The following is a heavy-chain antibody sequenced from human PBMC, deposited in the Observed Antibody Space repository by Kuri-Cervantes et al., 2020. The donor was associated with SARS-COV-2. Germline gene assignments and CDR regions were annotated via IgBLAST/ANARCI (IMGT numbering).Heavy chain of an antibody. J-gene: IGHJ6*02. CDR1: GFTFSSYA. CDR3: ARAGQYQLLYDTKEAYYYGMDV. V-gene: IGHV3-30-3*01. D-gene: IGHD2-2*02. CDR2: ISYGGSNK. Sequence: GESLKISCAASGFTFSSYAMHWVRQAPGKGLEWVAVISYGGSNKYYADSVKGRFTISRDNSKNTLYLQMNSLRAEDTAVYYCARAGQYQLLYDTKEAYYYGMDVWGQGTTVTVSS.